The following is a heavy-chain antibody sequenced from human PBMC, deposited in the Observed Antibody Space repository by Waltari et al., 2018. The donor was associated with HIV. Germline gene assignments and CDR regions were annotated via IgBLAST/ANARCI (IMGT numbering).Heavy chain of an antibody. Sequence: QVQLVESGGGLVKPGGSLRLSCAASGSIFNDFYMSWIRRVPGKGLEWLSYISSSGNFIYYADSVRGRFTISRDNAKNSLYLQMDSLRAEDTAVYYCARGGSGWYREAAEIDYWGQGSLVTVSS. CDR2: ISSSGNFI. D-gene: IGHD6-19*01. CDR1: GSIFNDFY. V-gene: IGHV3-11*01. J-gene: IGHJ4*02. CDR3: ARGGSGWYREAAEIDY.